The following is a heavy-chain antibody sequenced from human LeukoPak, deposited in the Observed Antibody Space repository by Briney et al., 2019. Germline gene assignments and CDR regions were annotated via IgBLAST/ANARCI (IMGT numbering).Heavy chain of an antibody. D-gene: IGHD3-3*01. CDR2: ISYDGSNK. V-gene: IGHV3-30*05. Sequence: GGSLRLSHAASGFNFSNYWMSWVRQAPGKGLEWVAVISYDGSNKYYADSVKGRFTISRDNSKNTLYLQMNSLRAEGTAVYYCARDGELRFLEWLLYRPYYYYMDVWGKGTTVTVSS. CDR1: GFNFSNYW. J-gene: IGHJ6*03. CDR3: ARDGELRFLEWLLYRPYYYYMDV.